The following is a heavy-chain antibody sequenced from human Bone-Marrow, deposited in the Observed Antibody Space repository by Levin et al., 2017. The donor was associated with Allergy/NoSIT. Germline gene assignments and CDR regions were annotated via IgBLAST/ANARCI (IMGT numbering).Heavy chain of an antibody. Sequence: LSLTCTVSGGSVSSGSYYWSWIRQPPGKGLSFLFSLSSLFLPPSPPSLKSRVTISVDTSKNQFSLKLSSVTAADTAVYYCARFKVSNSSPDEMDAFDIWGQGTMVTVSS. CDR2: LSSLFLP. J-gene: IGHJ3*02. D-gene: IGHD6-19*01. CDR3: ARFKVSNSSPDEMDAFDI. CDR1: GGSVSSGSYY. V-gene: IGHV4-61*01.